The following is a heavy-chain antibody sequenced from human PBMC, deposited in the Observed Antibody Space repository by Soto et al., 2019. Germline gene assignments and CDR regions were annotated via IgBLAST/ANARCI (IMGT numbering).Heavy chain of an antibody. CDR3: ASLGMVRGVIFPPFYGMDV. J-gene: IGHJ6*02. Sequence: SVKVCCKAPVYTFTCYYMHLVRQAPGQGLEWMGWINPNSGGTNYAQKFQGRVTMTRDTSISTAYMELSRLRSDDTAVYYCASLGMVRGVIFPPFYGMDVWGQGTTVTVSS. CDR2: INPNSGGT. D-gene: IGHD3-10*01. CDR1: VYTFTCYY. V-gene: IGHV1-2*02.